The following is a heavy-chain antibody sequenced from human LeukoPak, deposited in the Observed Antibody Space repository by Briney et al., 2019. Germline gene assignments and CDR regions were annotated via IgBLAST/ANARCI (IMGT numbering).Heavy chain of an antibody. J-gene: IGHJ5*02. D-gene: IGHD4-17*01. CDR3: ARPRYGGDGDFMFDP. Sequence: ASVKVSCKASGYTFTGYYMHWVRQAPGQGLEWMGWINPNSGGTNYAQKFQGRVTMTRDTSISTAYMELSRLRSDDTAVYYCARPRYGGDGDFMFDPWGQGTLVTVSS. CDR1: GYTFTGYY. CDR2: INPNSGGT. V-gene: IGHV1-2*02.